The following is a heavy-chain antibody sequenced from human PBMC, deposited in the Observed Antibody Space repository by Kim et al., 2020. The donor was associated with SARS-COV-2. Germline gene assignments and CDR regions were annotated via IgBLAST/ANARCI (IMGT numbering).Heavy chain of an antibody. CDR1: GFTFSSYG. D-gene: IGHD6-13*01. CDR3: AREGYSSSWLEYYFDY. V-gene: IGHV3-33*01. J-gene: IGHJ4*02. CDR2: IWYDGSNK. Sequence: GGSLRLSCAASGFTFSSYGMHWVRQAPGKGLEWVALIWYDGSNKYYADAVKGRFTISRDNSKNTLDLQMNSLRAEDTAVYYCAREGYSSSWLEYYFDYWGQETLVTVSS.